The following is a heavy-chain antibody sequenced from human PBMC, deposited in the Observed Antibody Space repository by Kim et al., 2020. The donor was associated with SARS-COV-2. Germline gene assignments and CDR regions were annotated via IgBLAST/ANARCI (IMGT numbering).Heavy chain of an antibody. Sequence: ADSVKGRFTISRDNAKNSLYLQMNSLRAEDTALYYCAKDRDGSGHDAFDIWGQGTMVTVSS. D-gene: IGHD3-10*01. CDR3: AKDRDGSGHDAFDI. J-gene: IGHJ3*02. V-gene: IGHV3-9*01.